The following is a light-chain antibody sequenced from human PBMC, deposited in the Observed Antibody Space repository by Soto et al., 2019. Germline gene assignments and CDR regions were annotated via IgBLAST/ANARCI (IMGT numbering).Light chain of an antibody. CDR1: QSLLYNNTYNY. CDR3: IQALQSLT. J-gene: IGKJ5*01. Sequence: EIVMTQSPLTLPVTPGEPASISCRSSQSLLYNNTYNYLDWYVQKPGQSPQLLIYFGSNRAPGVPDRFSGSGSGTDFTLKINRVEADDVGTYYCIQALQSLTFGQGGRLEIK. V-gene: IGKV2-28*01. CDR2: FGS.